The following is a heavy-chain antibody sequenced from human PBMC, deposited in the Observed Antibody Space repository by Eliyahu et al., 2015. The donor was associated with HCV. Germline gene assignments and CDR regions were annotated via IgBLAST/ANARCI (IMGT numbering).Heavy chain of an antibody. V-gene: IGHV4-39*01. CDR3: ARWFGEYLFDF. J-gene: IGHJ4*02. D-gene: IGHD3-10*01. CDR2: MHHSGST. CDR1: GAPVGSGGYY. Sequence: QLQLQEAGPGLVKPSETLSLTXGVSGAPVGSGGYYWAWVRQPPGKGLEWIGSMHHSGSTFHSPSLRSRVTISLESSSNQFSLKLTSVTTADTAIYHCARWFGEYLFDFWGQGTLVTVSS.